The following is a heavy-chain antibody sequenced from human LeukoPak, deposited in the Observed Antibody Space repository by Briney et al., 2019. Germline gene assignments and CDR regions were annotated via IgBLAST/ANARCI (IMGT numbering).Heavy chain of an antibody. CDR1: GYSFRDHW. CDR3: VKNDGWFHLAQ. V-gene: IGHV3-7*03. J-gene: IGHJ4*02. CDR2: IKNDGSET. D-gene: IGHD6-19*01. Sequence: GESLKISCKGSGYSFRDHWMDWVRQAPGKGLEWVGHIKNDGSETYYLDSLKGRFSISRDNTNNALYLQMNSLRVEDTAVYYCVKNDGWFHLAQWGQGTLVTVSS.